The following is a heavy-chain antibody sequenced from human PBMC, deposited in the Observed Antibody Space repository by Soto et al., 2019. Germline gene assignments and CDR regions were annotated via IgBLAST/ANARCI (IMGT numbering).Heavy chain of an antibody. V-gene: IGHV3-33*01. D-gene: IGHD3-9*01. Sequence: QVQLVESGGGVVQPGKSLRLSCAASGFSFSTYAMHWVRQAPGKGLEWVAVIWYDGSDKYYGDFVKGRFTISRDNSKNTSYLQMNSLTAEDTAVYFWARARSGILTWPGVHLGHGTLVNVSS. J-gene: IGHJ4*01. CDR3: ARARSGILTWPGVH. CDR2: IWYDGSDK. CDR1: GFSFSTYA.